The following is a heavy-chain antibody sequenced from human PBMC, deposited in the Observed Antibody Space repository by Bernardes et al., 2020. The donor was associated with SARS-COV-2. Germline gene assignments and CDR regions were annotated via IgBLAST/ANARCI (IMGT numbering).Heavy chain of an antibody. V-gene: IGHV1-69*13. D-gene: IGHD4-17*01. CDR1: GGTSSSYA. J-gene: IGHJ4*02. CDR3: ARAEGYGDYHETH. Sequence: SVKVSCLTSGGTSSSYALSWVRQAPGQGLEWLGAIIPLFSAANYAQKFQGRVTITADESTSTAYMELSSLRSEDTAVYYCARAEGYGDYHETHWGQGTLVTVSS. CDR2: IIPLFSAA.